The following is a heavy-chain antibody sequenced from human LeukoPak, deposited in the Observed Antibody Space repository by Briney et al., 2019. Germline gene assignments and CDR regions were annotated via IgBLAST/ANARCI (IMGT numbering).Heavy chain of an antibody. D-gene: IGHD6-13*01. J-gene: IGHJ5*02. CDR1: GYTFTSYC. CDR3: ARDVTAAGAGWWFDP. CDR2: INPSGGST. Sequence: ASVKVSCTASGYTFTSYCMHWVRQAPGQGLERMGIINPSGGSTSYAQKFQGRVTMTRDTSTSTVYMELSSLRSEDTAVYYCARDVTAAGAGWWFDPWGQGTLVTVSS. V-gene: IGHV1-46*01.